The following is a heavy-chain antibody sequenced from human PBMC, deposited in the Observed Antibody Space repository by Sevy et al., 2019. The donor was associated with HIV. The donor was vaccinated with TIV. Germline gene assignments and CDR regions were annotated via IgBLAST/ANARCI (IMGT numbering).Heavy chain of an antibody. CDR1: GYTFTSYG. V-gene: IGHV1-18*01. D-gene: IGHD3-10*01. CDR3: ARSSGSGDYYYYYGMDV. J-gene: IGHJ6*02. CDR2: ISAYNGNT. Sequence: ASVKVSCKASGYTFTSYGISWVRQAPGQGLEWMGWISAYNGNTNYAQKLQGRVTRTTDTSTSTAYMELRSLGADDTAEYYCARSSGSGDYYYYYGMDVWGQGTTVTVSS.